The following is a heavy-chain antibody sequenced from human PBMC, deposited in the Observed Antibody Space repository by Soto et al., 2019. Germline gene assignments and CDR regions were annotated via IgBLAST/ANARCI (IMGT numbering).Heavy chain of an antibody. D-gene: IGHD2-15*01. CDR1: GGSISCGDYY. CDR3: ARNRWRGYCSGGSCYAEREYYFDY. Sequence: SETLSLTCTVSGGSISCGDYYWSWIRQPPGKGLEWIGYIYYSGSTYYNVSLKSRVTISVDTSKNQFSLKLNSVTAADTAVYYCARNRWRGYCSGGSCYAEREYYFDYWGQGILVTVS. V-gene: IGHV4-30-4*01. J-gene: IGHJ4*02. CDR2: IYYSGST.